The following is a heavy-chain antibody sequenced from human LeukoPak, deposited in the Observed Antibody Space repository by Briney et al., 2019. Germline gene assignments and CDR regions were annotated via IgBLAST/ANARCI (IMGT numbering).Heavy chain of an antibody. V-gene: IGHV1-18*01. CDR3: ARVTPYGSDFDY. J-gene: IGHJ4*02. Sequence: ASVKVSCKASGYTVTSYGISWVRQAPGQGLEWMGWISAYNGNTNYAQKLQGRVTMTTDTSTSTAYMELRSLRSDDTAVYYCARVTPYGSDFDYWGQGTLVTVSS. CDR1: GYTVTSYG. CDR2: ISAYNGNT. D-gene: IGHD3-10*01.